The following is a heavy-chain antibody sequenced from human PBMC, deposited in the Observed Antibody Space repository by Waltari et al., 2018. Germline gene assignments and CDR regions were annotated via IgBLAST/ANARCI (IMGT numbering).Heavy chain of an antibody. CDR1: GATFSSYA. CDR3: ARAELEPTFIAEYYYYGMDV. D-gene: IGHD1-1*01. Sequence: QVQLVQSGAEVKKPGSSVKVSCKSSGATFSSYAIRWFRQAPGQRLGWMGGIIPIFGTANYAQKFQGRVTITADESTSTAYMELSSLRSEDTAVYYCARAELEPTFIAEYYYYGMDVWGQGTTVTVSS. J-gene: IGHJ6*02. CDR2: IIPIFGTA. V-gene: IGHV1-69*01.